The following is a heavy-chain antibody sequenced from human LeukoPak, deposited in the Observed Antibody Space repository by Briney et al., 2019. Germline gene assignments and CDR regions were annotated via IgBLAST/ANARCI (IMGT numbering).Heavy chain of an antibody. J-gene: IGHJ5*02. V-gene: IGHV4-30-4*08. D-gene: IGHD2-2*01. Sequence: SETLSLTCIVSGGSISSGDYYWSWIRQPPGEGLEWIGHIYNSGSTHYNPSLKSRLTISVDMSKNQFSLRLSSVTAADTAVYYCARESVALGHCRSNSCPSYNWFDPWGQGTLVTVSS. CDR2: IYNSGST. CDR3: ARESVALGHCRSNSCPSYNWFDP. CDR1: GGSISSGDYY.